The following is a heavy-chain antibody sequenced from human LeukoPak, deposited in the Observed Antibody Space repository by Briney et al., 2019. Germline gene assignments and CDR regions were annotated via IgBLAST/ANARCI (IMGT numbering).Heavy chain of an antibody. CDR3: ASYYYDSGGYYHDAFDI. CDR2: INSDGSRT. J-gene: IGHJ3*02. CDR1: GFSFSSYW. V-gene: IGHV3-74*01. D-gene: IGHD3-22*01. Sequence: GGSLRLSCAASGFSFSSYWMHWVRQAPGKGLVWVSRINSDGSRTSYADSVKGRFTISRDNAKNTLYVQMNSLRAEDTAVYYCASYYYDSGGYYHDAFDIWGQGTMVTVSS.